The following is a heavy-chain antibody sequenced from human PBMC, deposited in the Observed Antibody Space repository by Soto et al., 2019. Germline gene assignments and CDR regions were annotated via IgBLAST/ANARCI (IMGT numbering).Heavy chain of an antibody. D-gene: IGHD3-10*01. Sequence: QVQLVQSGAEVKKPGASVKVSCKTSGYTFTNYGISWVRQAPGQGLEWMGWISGYNGNTNYAQKLQGRVTMTTDTPTRKANRERGSLRYDDTAVYYGAGGGGGEFDYWGQGTRVTVSS. CDR2: ISGYNGNT. CDR3: AGGGGGEFDY. J-gene: IGHJ4*02. CDR1: GYTFTNYG. V-gene: IGHV1-18*01.